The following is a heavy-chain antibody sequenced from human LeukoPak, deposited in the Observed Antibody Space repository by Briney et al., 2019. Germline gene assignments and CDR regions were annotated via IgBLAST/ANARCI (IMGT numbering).Heavy chain of an antibody. Sequence: PSETLSLTCTVSGGSISSYYWSWIRQPPGKGLEWIGYIYYSGSTNYNPSLKSRVTISVDTSKNQFSLKLSSVTAADTAVYYCARGYGDFRAEGRYFYSWGQGILVTVSS. CDR2: IYYSGST. J-gene: IGHJ4*02. CDR3: ARGYGDFRAEGRYFYS. V-gene: IGHV4-59*01. CDR1: GGSISSYY. D-gene: IGHD2-21*02.